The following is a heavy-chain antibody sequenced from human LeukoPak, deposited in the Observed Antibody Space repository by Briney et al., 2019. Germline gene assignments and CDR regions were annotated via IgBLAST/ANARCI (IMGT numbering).Heavy chain of an antibody. Sequence: GGSLRLSCAASGFTFSTYGINWVRQAPGKGLEWASYISSGSDSIHYADSLKGRFTVSRDNAKNSLFLRMNSLRDEDTAVYYCARAEALLPYLYWGQGTLVTVSS. CDR3: ARAEALLPYLY. CDR2: ISSGSDSI. D-gene: IGHD2-15*01. V-gene: IGHV3-48*02. J-gene: IGHJ4*02. CDR1: GFTFSTYG.